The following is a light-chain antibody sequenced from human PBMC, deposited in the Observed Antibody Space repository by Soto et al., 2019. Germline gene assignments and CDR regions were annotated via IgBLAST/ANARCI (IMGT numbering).Light chain of an antibody. Sequence: DIQLTQSPSFLSAAVGDRVTITCRASQYISSYLAWYQQKPGKAPKLLIYDASTLQSGVPSRLSGNGSGTEFTLPISSLQPEDFATYYCQQLNSYPQTFGQGTKLEIK. V-gene: IGKV1-9*01. CDR3: QQLNSYPQT. CDR2: DAS. CDR1: QYISSY. J-gene: IGKJ2*01.